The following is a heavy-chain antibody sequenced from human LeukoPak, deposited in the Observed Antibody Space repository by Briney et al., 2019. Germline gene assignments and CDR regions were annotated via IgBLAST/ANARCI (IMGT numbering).Heavy chain of an antibody. J-gene: IGHJ4*02. D-gene: IGHD2-15*01. Sequence: SQTLSLTCTVSGGSISSGDYYWSWIRQPPGKGLEWIGYIYYSGSTYYHPSLMSRVTISVDTSKNQFSLKLSSVTAADTAVYYCARSYCSGGSCYYTLGYWGQGTLVTVSS. V-gene: IGHV4-30-4*01. CDR2: IYYSGST. CDR1: GGSISSGDYY. CDR3: ARSYCSGGSCYYTLGY.